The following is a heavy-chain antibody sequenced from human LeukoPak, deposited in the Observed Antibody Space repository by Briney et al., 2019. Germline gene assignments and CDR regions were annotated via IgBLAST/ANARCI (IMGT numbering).Heavy chain of an antibody. CDR1: GFIFSSDD. V-gene: IGHV3-33*05. Sequence: GGSLRLSCAASGFIFSSDDMHWVRQAPGKGLEWVAGIQSNGRNKYYVDSVKGRFAIFRDNSKSTLYLQVNSLRVEDTALYYCARESEGGTGTSCPDYWGQGTLITVSS. D-gene: IGHD2-2*01. CDR2: IQSNGRNK. CDR3: ARESEGGTGTSCPDY. J-gene: IGHJ4*02.